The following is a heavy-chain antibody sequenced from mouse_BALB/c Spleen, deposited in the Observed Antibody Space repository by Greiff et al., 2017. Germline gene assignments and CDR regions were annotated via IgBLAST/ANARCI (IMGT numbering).Heavy chain of an antibody. D-gene: IGHD1-1*01. V-gene: IGHV3-6*02. CDR2: ISYDGSN. CDR3: ARFITTVVYFDY. Sequence: VQLKESGPGLVKPSQSLSLTCSVTGYSITSGYYWNWIRQFPGNKLEWMGYISYDGSNNYNPSLKNRISITRDTSKNQFFLKLNSVTTEDTATYYCARFITTVVYFDYWGQGTTLTVSS. J-gene: IGHJ2*01. CDR1: GYSITSGYY.